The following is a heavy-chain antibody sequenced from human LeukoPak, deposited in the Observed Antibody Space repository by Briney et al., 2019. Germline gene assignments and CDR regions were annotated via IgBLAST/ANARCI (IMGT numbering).Heavy chain of an antibody. CDR1: GFTFNTYS. J-gene: IGHJ4*01. V-gene: IGHV3-21*01. Sequence: PGGSLRLSCAATGFTFNTYSMNWVRQAPGKGLEWVSSISSNSRDIYYADSVKGRFTISRSNAKNSLHLQMNSLRAEDTAVYYCARDDRDISSYRFDYWGHGILVTVSS. CDR2: ISSNSRDI. CDR3: ARDDRDISSYRFDY. D-gene: IGHD6-6*01.